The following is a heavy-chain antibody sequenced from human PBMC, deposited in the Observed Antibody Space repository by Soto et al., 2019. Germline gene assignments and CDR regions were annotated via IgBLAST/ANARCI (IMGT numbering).Heavy chain of an antibody. J-gene: IGHJ6*02. V-gene: IGHV3-43*01. CDR2: ISWDGGST. CDR1: GFTFDDYT. CDR3: AKDIRTIFGVVTSAGMDV. Sequence: GGSLRLSCAASGFTFDDYTMHWVRQAPGKGLEWVSLISWDGGSTYYADPVKGRFTISRDNSKNSLYLQMNSLRTEDTALYYCAKDIRTIFGVVTSAGMDVWGQGTTVTVSS. D-gene: IGHD3-3*01.